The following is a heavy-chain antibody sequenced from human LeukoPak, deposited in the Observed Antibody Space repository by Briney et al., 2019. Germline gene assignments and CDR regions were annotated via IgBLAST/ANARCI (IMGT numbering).Heavy chain of an antibody. CDR1: GFTFRSYW. CDR2: INSDGSTR. J-gene: IGHJ5*01. CDR3: ARDQVFDF. V-gene: IGHV3-74*01. Sequence: GGSLRLSCAASGFTFRSYWMQWVRQAPGKGLVWVSRINSDGSTRSYADSVKGRFTISRDNAQNMLYLQMNSLRAEDTAVYYCARDQVFDFWGQGTLVTVYS.